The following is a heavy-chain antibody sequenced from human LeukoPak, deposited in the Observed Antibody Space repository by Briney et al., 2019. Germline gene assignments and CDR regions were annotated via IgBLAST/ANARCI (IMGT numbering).Heavy chain of an antibody. CDR2: IKQDGTEK. D-gene: IGHD6-13*01. J-gene: IGHJ4*02. CDR3: ATIGGYSSSWYGDDY. CDR1: GFTFTTYW. V-gene: IGHV3-7*01. Sequence: PGGSLRLSCAASGFTFTTYWMSWVRQAPGKGLEWVANIKQDGTEKYYVDSVKGRFTISRDNAKNSLYLQMNSLRVEDTAVYYCATIGGYSSSWYGDDYWGQGTLVTVSS.